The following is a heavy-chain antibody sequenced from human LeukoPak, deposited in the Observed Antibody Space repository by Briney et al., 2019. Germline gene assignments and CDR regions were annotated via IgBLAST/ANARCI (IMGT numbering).Heavy chain of an antibody. CDR2: ISAYNGNT. CDR3: ARGVSSGYVNAFDI. CDR1: SYTFTSYG. J-gene: IGHJ3*02. D-gene: IGHD3-22*01. Sequence: ASVKVSCKASSYTFTSYGISWVRQAPGQGLEWMGWISAYNGNTNYAQNLQGRVTMTTDTSTSTAYMELRSLRSDDTAVYYCARGVSSGYVNAFDIWGQGTMVTVSS. V-gene: IGHV1-18*04.